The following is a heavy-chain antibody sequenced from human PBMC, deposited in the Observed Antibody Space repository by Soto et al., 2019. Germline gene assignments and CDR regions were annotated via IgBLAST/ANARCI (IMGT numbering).Heavy chain of an antibody. V-gene: IGHV3-7*05. CDR2: IKQDGSEK. Sequence: EVQLVESGGGLVQPGGSLRLSCAASGFTFSSYWMSWVRQAPGKGLEWVANIKQDGSEKYYVDSVKGRFTISRDNAKNSLYLQMNSLRAEDTAVYYCARDLITIFGGGAFDIWGQGTMVTVSS. CDR3: ARDLITIFGGGAFDI. D-gene: IGHD3-3*01. CDR1: GFTFSSYW. J-gene: IGHJ3*02.